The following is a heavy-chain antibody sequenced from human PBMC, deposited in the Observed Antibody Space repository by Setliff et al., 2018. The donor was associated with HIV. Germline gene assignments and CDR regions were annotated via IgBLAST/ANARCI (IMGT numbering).Heavy chain of an antibody. J-gene: IGHJ5*02. V-gene: IGHV1-24*01. D-gene: IGHD3-22*01. CDR2: FDPEDGKT. Sequence: ASVKVSCKVSEYTLSELSMHWVRQAPGEGLEWMGGFDPEDGKTIYAQKFQGRVTMTEDLSTETAYMELSSLSSDDTAVYYCTSSFRIFYYDSRTYSKWFDPWGQGTLVTVSS. CDR3: TSSFRIFYYDSRTYSKWFDP. CDR1: EYTLSELS.